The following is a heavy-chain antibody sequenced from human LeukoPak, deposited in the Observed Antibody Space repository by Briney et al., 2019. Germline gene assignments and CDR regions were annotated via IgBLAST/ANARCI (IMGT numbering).Heavy chain of an antibody. V-gene: IGHV3-23*01. D-gene: IGHD3-22*01. CDR1: GFTFSSYA. CDR2: ISGSGGST. J-gene: IGHJ3*02. Sequence: GGSLRLSCAASGFTFSSYAMSWVRRAPGKGLEWVSAISGSGGSTYYADSVKGRFTISRDNSKNTLYLQMNSLRAEDTAVYYCAKVRVVAPLARDAFDIWGQGTMVTVSS. CDR3: AKVRVVAPLARDAFDI.